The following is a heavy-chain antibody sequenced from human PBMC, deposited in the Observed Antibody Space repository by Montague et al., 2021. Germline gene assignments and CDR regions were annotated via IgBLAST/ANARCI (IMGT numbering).Heavy chain of an antibody. J-gene: IGHJ4*03. CDR1: GFTFSTYN. V-gene: IGHV3-30-3*01. D-gene: IGHD1-26*01. CDR3: ARGGGGYLDY. Sequence: SLRLSCAAFGFTFSTYNIHWVRQAPGKGLEWVAALLYDGNNEYYADSVKGRFTFSRDNPKNTLYLQMNSLRAEDTAVYYCARGGGGYLDYWGQGTLVTVSS. CDR2: LLYDGNNE.